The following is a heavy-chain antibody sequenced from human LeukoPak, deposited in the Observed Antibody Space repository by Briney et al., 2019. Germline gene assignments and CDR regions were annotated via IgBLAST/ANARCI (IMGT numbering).Heavy chain of an antibody. CDR3: ARGLMTTVTQTLNWFDP. J-gene: IGHJ5*02. Sequence: SETLSLTCAVYGGSFSGYYWSWIRQPPGKGLEWIGEINHSGSTNYNPSLKSRVTISVDTSKDQFSLKLSSVTAADTAVYYCARGLMTTVTQTLNWFDPWGQGTLVTVSS. CDR2: INHSGST. CDR1: GGSFSGYY. D-gene: IGHD4-11*01. V-gene: IGHV4-34*01.